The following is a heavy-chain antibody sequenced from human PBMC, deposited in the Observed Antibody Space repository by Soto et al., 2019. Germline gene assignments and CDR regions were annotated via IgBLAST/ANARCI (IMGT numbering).Heavy chain of an antibody. CDR3: AKERIGIQGRFDS. D-gene: IGHD1-1*01. J-gene: IGHJ4*02. CDR2: IIPSATT. CDR1: VFSCSDYT. Sequence: GGSLRLYCAASVFSCSDYTMIWVREAPGKGLEWVALIIPSATTYYADPVKGRFTISRDNSRNTVYLEMNSLKSDDTAVYYCAKERIGIQGRFDSWGPGTLGTVSS. V-gene: IGHV3-23*01.